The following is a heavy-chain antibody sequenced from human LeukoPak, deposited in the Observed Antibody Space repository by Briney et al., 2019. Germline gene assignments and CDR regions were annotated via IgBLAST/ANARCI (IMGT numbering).Heavy chain of an antibody. D-gene: IGHD4-17*01. J-gene: IGHJ4*02. V-gene: IGHV4-31*03. Sequence: SQTLSLTCTVSGGSISSGGYYWSWIRQHPGKGLEWIGYIYYSGSTYYNPSLKSRVTISVDTSKNQFSLKLSSVTAADTAVYYCARARARATVTTSLFDYWGQGTLVTVSS. CDR1: GGSISSGGYY. CDR2: IYYSGST. CDR3: ARARARATVTTSLFDY.